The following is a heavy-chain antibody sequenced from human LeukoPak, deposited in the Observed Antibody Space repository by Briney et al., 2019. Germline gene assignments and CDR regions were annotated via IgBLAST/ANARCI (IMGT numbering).Heavy chain of an antibody. Sequence: GGSLRLSCAASGFTFSNYWVTWVRQAPGKGLEWVATIREGGSDKYYVDSLKGRFAIFRDNAKTSLYLHMNSLRAEDTAVYYCARESLLGGLDFWGQGTLVIVSS. CDR3: ARESLLGGLDF. V-gene: IGHV3-7*04. D-gene: IGHD1-26*01. CDR2: IREGGSDK. CDR1: GFTFSNYW. J-gene: IGHJ4*02.